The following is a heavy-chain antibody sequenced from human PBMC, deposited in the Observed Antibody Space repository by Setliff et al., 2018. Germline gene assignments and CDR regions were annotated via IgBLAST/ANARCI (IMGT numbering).Heavy chain of an antibody. CDR3: ARSRRPRRLQSDFDH. D-gene: IGHD6-25*01. CDR1: GLAFGDYF. V-gene: IGHV3-11*04. J-gene: IGHJ4*03. Sequence: GGSLRLSCAASGLAFGDYFMSWIREAPGKGLEWISYISSDGITIHYADSVKGRFTVTRDNAKNSLYLQMDSLKVEDTAVYYCARSRRPRRLQSDFDHWGQGTMVTVSS. CDR2: ISSDGITI.